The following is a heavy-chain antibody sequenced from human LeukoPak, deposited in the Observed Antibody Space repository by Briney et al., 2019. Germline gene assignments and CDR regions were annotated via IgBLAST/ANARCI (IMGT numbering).Heavy chain of an antibody. V-gene: IGHV4-39*07. Sequence: SETLSLTCTVSSGSISTSNYYWGWVRQPPGKALEWIGNIFYSGSTYYSPSLKSRVTISLDTSRNQFSLKLSSVTAADTAVYYCARPPRDRRGYYYYYMDVWGKGTTVTISS. J-gene: IGHJ6*03. D-gene: IGHD2-15*01. CDR3: ARPPRDRRGYYYYYMDV. CDR1: SGSISTSNYY. CDR2: IFYSGST.